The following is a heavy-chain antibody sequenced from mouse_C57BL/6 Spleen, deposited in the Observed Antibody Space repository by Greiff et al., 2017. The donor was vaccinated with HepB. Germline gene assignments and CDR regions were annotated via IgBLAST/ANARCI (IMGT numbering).Heavy chain of an antibody. Sequence: QVQLKESGAELVRPGTSVKVSCKASGYAFTNYLIEWVKQRPGQGLEWIGVINPGSGGTNYNEKFKGKATLTADKSSSTAYMQLSSLTSEDSAVYFCARDYDYYFDYWGQGTTLTVSS. D-gene: IGHD2-4*01. J-gene: IGHJ2*01. V-gene: IGHV1-54*01. CDR3: ARDYDYYFDY. CDR2: INPGSGGT. CDR1: GYAFTNYL.